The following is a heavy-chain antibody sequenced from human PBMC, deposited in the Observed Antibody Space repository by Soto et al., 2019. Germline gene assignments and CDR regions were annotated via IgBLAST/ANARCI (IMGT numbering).Heavy chain of an antibody. D-gene: IGHD3-3*01. V-gene: IGHV3-33*01. CDR3: ARSRFGVEATDY. Sequence: QVQLVESGGGVVQPGRSLKLSCATSGFTFREYGMHWVRQAPGKGLEWVAVIWYDGSNKYYADSVKGRFTISRDNSKNTLSLEMNSLRIEDSAVYYCARSRFGVEATDYWGQGILVIVSS. J-gene: IGHJ4*02. CDR2: IWYDGSNK. CDR1: GFTFREYG.